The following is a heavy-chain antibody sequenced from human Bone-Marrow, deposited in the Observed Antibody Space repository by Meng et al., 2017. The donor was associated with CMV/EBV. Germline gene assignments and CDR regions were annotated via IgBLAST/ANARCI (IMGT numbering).Heavy chain of an antibody. V-gene: IGHV1-2*02. CDR3: ARVREWSYRFDP. D-gene: IGHD1-26*01. J-gene: IGHJ5*02. CDR2: INPDTGDT. Sequence: ASVKVSCKASEYTFIDRHIHWVRQAPGQGLEWMGWINPDTGDTKYAKKFQGRVTLTRDTSISTAYMDLSGLRSDDTAVYYCARVREWSYRFDPWGQGTLVTVSS. CDR1: EYTFIDRH.